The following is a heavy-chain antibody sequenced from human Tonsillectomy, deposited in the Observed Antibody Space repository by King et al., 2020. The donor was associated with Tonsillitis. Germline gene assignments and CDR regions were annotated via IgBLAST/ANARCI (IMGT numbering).Heavy chain of an antibody. D-gene: IGHD3-10*01. Sequence: VQLVESGGGLVQPGRSLRLSCAASGFTFDDYAMHWVRQAPGKGLEWVSGISWSGAALGYADSVKGRFTISRDNAKNSLYLQMNSLRPEDTASYYCANDISLSWTYKLFDYWGQGTLVTVSS. CDR2: ISWSGAAL. J-gene: IGHJ4*02. CDR1: GFTFDDYA. V-gene: IGHV3-9*01. CDR3: ANDISLSWTYKLFDY.